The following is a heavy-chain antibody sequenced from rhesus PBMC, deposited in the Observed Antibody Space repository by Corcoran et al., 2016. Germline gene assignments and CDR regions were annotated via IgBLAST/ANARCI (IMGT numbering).Heavy chain of an antibody. CDR2: VYGSIRST. V-gene: IGHV4S10*01. CDR3: VRRGGV. J-gene: IGHJ5-2*02. CDR1: GGSISDSYW. Sequence: QVQLQESGPGVVKPSETLSLTCAVSGGSISDSYWWSWIRQPPGKGLVWIGYVYGSIRSTNNNPSLKSRVTNSKDTSKNQVSLKLSSVTAADTAVYYCVRRGGVWGRGVLVTVSS.